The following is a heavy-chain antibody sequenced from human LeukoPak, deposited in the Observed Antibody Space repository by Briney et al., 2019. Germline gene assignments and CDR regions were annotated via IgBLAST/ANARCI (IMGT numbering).Heavy chain of an antibody. CDR2: INHSGST. CDR1: GGSFSGYY. V-gene: IGHV4-34*01. J-gene: IGHJ6*03. D-gene: IGHD3-3*01. Sequence: SETLSLTCAVYGGSFSGYYWSWIRQPPGKGLEWIGEINHSGSTNYNPSLKSRVTISVDTSKNQFSLKLSSVTAADTAVYYCARGRIFGVDRTWLDYYYYMDVWGKGTTVTVSS. CDR3: ARGRIFGVDRTWLDYYYYMDV.